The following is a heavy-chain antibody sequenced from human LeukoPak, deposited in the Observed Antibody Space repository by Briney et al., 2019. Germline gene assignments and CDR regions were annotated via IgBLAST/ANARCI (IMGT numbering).Heavy chain of an antibody. Sequence: SVRVSCKASGGTFSSYAISWVRQAPGQGLEWMGGIIPIFGTANYAQKFQGRVTITADESTSTAYMELSSLRSEDTAVYYCARLDSFRLPGNYWGQGTLVTVSS. CDR2: IIPIFGTA. J-gene: IGHJ4*02. D-gene: IGHD1-14*01. CDR3: ARLDSFRLPGNY. V-gene: IGHV1-69*01. CDR1: GGTFSSYA.